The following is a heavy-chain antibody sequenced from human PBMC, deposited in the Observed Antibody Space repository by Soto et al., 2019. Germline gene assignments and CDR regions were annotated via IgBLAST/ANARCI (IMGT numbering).Heavy chain of an antibody. CDR1: GFTFSSYG. CDR3: AKDRYGWTKGRGTEYFQH. D-gene: IGHD4-17*01. CDR2: ISYDGSNK. Sequence: QVQLVESGGGVVQPGRSLRLSCAASGFTFSSYGMHWVRQAPGKGLEWVAVISYDGSNKYYADSVKGRFTISRDNSKNTLYLQMNSLIAEDTAVYYCAKDRYGWTKGRGTEYFQHWGQGTLVTVSS. V-gene: IGHV3-30*18. J-gene: IGHJ1*01.